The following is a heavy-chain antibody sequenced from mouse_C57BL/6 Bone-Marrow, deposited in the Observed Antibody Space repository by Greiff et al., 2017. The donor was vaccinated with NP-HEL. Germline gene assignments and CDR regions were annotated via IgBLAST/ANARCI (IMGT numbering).Heavy chain of an antibody. CDR2: INPNNGGT. D-gene: IGHD4-1*01. Sequence: VQLQQSGPELVKPGASVKISCKASGYTFTDYYMNWVKQSHGKSLEWIGDINPNNGGTSYNQKFKGKATLTVDKSSSTAYMELRRLTSEDSAVYYCARERVTGPYYFDYWGQGATLTVSS. CDR1: GYTFTDYY. CDR3: ARERVTGPYYFDY. J-gene: IGHJ2*01. V-gene: IGHV1-26*01.